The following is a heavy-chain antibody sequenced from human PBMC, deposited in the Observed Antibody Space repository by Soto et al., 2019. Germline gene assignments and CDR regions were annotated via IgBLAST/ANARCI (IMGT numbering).Heavy chain of an antibody. CDR2: IYYSGST. V-gene: IGHV4-31*02. Sequence: PSETLSLTWTVAAGSIRSGGSYWSWISQHPGKGLEWIGYIYYSGSTYYNPSLKSRVTISVDTSKNQFSLKLSSVTAADTAVYYCARVEEYCSGGSCFRSGFDYWGQGTLVTVSS. CDR3: ARVEEYCSGGSCFRSGFDY. D-gene: IGHD2-15*01. J-gene: IGHJ4*02. CDR1: AGSIRSGGSY.